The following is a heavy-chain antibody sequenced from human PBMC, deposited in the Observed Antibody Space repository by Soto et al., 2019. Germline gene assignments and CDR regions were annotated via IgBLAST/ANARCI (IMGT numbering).Heavy chain of an antibody. V-gene: IGHV1-69*13. CDR1: GGTFSSYA. CDR2: IIPIFGTA. Sequence: ASVKVSCKASGGTFSSYAISWVRQAPGQGLEWMGGIIPIFGTANYAQKFQGRVTITADESTSTAYMELSSLRSEDTAVYYCARDPAGYYDSSGYYSPCYFDYWGQGTLVTVSS. CDR3: ARDPAGYYDSSGYYSPCYFDY. J-gene: IGHJ4*02. D-gene: IGHD3-22*01.